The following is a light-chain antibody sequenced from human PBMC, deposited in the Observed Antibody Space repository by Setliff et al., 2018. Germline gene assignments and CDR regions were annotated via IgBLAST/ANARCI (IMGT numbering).Light chain of an antibody. V-gene: IGLV1-40*01. J-gene: IGLJ1*01. CDR3: QSYAGGLGGDV. CDR2: HNN. Sequence: QSVLPQPPSVSGAPGQRVSISCTGIGAGFTVHWYQQLSTTAPKLLISHNNNRPSGVPDRFSGSRSGTSASLVIPGLQAEDEADYYCQSYAGGLGGDVFGGGTKGTVL. CDR1: GAGFT.